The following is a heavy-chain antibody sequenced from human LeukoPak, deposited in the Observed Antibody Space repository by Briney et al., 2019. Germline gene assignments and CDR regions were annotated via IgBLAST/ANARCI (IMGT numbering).Heavy chain of an antibody. CDR3: ARGHQVYCTNGVCYSGLFYN. J-gene: IGHJ4*02. D-gene: IGHD2-8*01. Sequence: GGSLRLSCAASGFTFSSYWMHWVRQAPGKALVWVSRINSDGSSTSYANSVKGRFTISRDNAKNTLYLQMNSLRAEDTAVYYCARGHQVYCTNGVCYSGLFYNWGQGTLVTVSS. CDR1: GFTFSSYW. CDR2: INSDGSST. V-gene: IGHV3-74*01.